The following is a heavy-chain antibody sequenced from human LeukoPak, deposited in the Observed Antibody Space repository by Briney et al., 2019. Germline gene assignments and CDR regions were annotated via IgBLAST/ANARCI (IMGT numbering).Heavy chain of an antibody. Sequence: GGSLRLSCAASGFNFNTHWMHWVRQAPGKGLEWVSRINMAGNAATYADSVKGRFTVSRDNTKNTLYLQMNSLRVEDTAIYYCTRGMLRQPPDYWGQGMLVTVSS. CDR1: GFNFNTHW. D-gene: IGHD3-10*02. CDR3: TRGMLRQPPDY. V-gene: IGHV3-74*01. CDR2: INMAGNAA. J-gene: IGHJ4*02.